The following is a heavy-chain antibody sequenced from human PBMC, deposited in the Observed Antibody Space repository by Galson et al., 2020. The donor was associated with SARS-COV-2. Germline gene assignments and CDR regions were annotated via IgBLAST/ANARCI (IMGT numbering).Heavy chain of an antibody. V-gene: IGHV1-24*01. CDR1: GYTFHQLS. J-gene: IGHJ5*02. CDR2: FDPHYGET. Sequence: ASVKVSCKVSGYTFHQLSIHWVRQAPGKGLEWMGGFDPHYGETKYALRFQGRVSMTEDTSTDTAYMELRSLRSDDTAVYYCARVLAGGVAAGWFVPWGQGTLVTVSS. CDR3: ARVLAGGVAAGWFVP. D-gene: IGHD6-13*01.